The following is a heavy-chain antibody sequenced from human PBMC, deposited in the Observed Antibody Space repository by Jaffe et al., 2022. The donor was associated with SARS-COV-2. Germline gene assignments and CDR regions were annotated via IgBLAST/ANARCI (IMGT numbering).Heavy chain of an antibody. V-gene: IGHV1-3*01. D-gene: IGHD2-21*01. CDR1: GYTFTSYA. CDR3: ARSQLLWHVTPTDY. Sequence: QVQLVQSGAEVKKPGASVKVSCKTSGYTFTSYAMHWVRQAPGQRLEWMGWIAAGNGDTKYSQKFQGRVTITRDASATTAYMELSSLSSADTAVYYCARSQLLWHVTPTDYWGQGTLVTVSS. CDR2: IAAGNGDT. J-gene: IGHJ4*02.